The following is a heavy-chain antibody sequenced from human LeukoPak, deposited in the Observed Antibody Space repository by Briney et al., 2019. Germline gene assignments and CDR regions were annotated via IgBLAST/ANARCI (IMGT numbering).Heavy chain of an antibody. CDR1: GFTFSRHW. CDR2: INSDGGST. J-gene: IGHJ4*02. Sequence: PGGSLRLSCAASGFTFSRHWMHWVRQAPGKGLVWVSRINSDGGSTTYADSVKGRFTISRDNAKNTLYLQMNSLRAEDTAVYYCASPSSGADYWGQGTLVTVSS. V-gene: IGHV3-74*01. D-gene: IGHD6-19*01. CDR3: ASPSSGADY.